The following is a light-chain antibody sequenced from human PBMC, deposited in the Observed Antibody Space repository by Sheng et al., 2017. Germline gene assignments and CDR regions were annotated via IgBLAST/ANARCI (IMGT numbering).Light chain of an antibody. CDR2: LRP. J-gene: IGKJ3*01. V-gene: IGKV1-39*01. CDR3: QQSFQKPFT. CDR1: QDIKSY. Sequence: DIQMTQSPSPLSASVGDRVTITCRPSQDIKSYLNWYQQKSGQSLNSSSMLRPICKVGSLPRFXGGGSGTDFTLTISSLHPDDHGVYYCQQSFQKPFTFGPGTEVDIK.